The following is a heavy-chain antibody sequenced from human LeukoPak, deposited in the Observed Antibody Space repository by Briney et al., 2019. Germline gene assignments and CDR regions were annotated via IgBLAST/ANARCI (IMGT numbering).Heavy chain of an antibody. Sequence: ASETLSLTCTVSGGSISSSSYYWGWIRQPPGKGLEWIGSIYYSGSTYYNPSLKSRVTISVDTSKNQFSLKLSSVTAADTAVYYCARRPIAVAGFDYWGQGTLVTVSS. CDR2: IYYSGST. CDR1: GGSISSSSYY. V-gene: IGHV4-39*01. D-gene: IGHD6-19*01. CDR3: ARRPIAVAGFDY. J-gene: IGHJ4*02.